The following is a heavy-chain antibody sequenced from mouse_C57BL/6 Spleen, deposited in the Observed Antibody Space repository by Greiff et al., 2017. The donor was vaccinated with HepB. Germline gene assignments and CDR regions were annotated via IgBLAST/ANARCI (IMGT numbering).Heavy chain of an antibody. D-gene: IGHD1-1*01. V-gene: IGHV1-64*01. CDR1: GYTFTSYW. J-gene: IGHJ4*01. CDR3: AREGDGSSLRFYYYAMDY. Sequence: VQLQQPGAELVKPGASVKLSCKASGYTFTSYWMHWVKQRPGQGLEWIGMIHPNSGSTNYNEKFKSKATLTVDKSSSTAYKQLSSLTSEDSAVYYCAREGDGSSLRFYYYAMDYWGQGTSVTVSS. CDR2: IHPNSGST.